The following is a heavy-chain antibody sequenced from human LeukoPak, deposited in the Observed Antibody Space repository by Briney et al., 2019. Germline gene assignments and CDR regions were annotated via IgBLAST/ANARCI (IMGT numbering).Heavy chain of an antibody. J-gene: IGHJ3*02. Sequence: GGSLRLSCAASGFTFSSYGMHWVRQAPGKGLEWVAVISYDGSNKYYADSVKGRFTISRDNSKNTLYLQMNSLRAEDTAVYYCAKDQQWLVMTPIDAFDIWGQGTMVTVSS. V-gene: IGHV3-30*18. CDR1: GFTFSSYG. CDR3: AKDQQWLVMTPIDAFDI. D-gene: IGHD6-19*01. CDR2: ISYDGSNK.